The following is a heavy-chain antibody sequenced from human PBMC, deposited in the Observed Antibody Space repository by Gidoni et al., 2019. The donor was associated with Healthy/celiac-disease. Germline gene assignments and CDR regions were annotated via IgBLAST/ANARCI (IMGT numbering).Heavy chain of an antibody. J-gene: IGHJ3*02. CDR2: IYWDDDK. CDR1: GFSLSTSGVG. V-gene: IGHV2-5*02. D-gene: IGHD3-22*01. CDR3: AHQGGGYYDSSGLSAFDI. Sequence: QITLKESGPTLVKPTQTLTLTCTFSGFSLSTSGVGVGWSRQPPGKALEWLAPIYWDDDKRYSPSLKSRLTITKDTSKNQVVLTMTNMDPVDTATYYCAHQGGGYYDSSGLSAFDIWGQGTMVTVSS.